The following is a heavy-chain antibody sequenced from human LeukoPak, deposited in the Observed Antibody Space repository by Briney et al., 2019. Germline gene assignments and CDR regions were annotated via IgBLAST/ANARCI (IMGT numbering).Heavy chain of an antibody. D-gene: IGHD1-26*01. CDR2: MNPNSGNT. V-gene: IGHV1-8*01. J-gene: IGHJ4*02. CDR1: GYTFTSYD. CDR3: ARSSVGARRRIDY. Sequence: HRASVKVSCKASGYTFTSYDINWVRQATGQGLEWMGWMNPNSGNTGYAQKFQGRVTMTRSASINTAYMELSSLTSDDTAVYYCARSSVGARRRIDYWGQGTLVTVSS.